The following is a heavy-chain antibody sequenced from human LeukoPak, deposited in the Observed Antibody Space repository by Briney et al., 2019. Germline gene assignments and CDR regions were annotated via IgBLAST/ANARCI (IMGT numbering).Heavy chain of an antibody. J-gene: IGHJ5*02. CDR3: ARGGTHRYSYPPTGPWFDP. Sequence: GGSLRLSCAASGFTFSSYWMSWVRQAPGKGLEWVAIIKQDGSEKYYVDSVKGRFTISRDNAKNSLYLQMNSLRAEDTAVYYCARGGTHRYSYPPTGPWFDPWGQGTLVTVSS. CDR1: GFTFSSYW. V-gene: IGHV3-7*01. CDR2: IKQDGSEK. D-gene: IGHD5-18*01.